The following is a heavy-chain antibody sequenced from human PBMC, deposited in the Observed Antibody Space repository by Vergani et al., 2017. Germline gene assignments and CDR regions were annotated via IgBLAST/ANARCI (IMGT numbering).Heavy chain of an antibody. D-gene: IGHD5-12*01. J-gene: IGHJ4*02. CDR2: VIGSSATP. CDR3: TKGSRGYTGYFLDF. CDR1: GFSFPGYA. Sequence: EVQLLESGGGLVQPGGSLRLSCEASGFSFPGYAMSWVRQAPGKGLEWVSSVIGSSATPYYADSVKVRFIISRDNSKNTLHLQMNSLRADDTAVYYCTKGSRGYTGYFLDFWGQGTLATVSS. V-gene: IGHV3-23*01.